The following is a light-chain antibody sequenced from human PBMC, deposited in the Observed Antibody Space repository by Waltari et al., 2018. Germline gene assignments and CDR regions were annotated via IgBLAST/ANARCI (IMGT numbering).Light chain of an antibody. J-gene: IGLJ3*02. CDR3: ALYMGGGIWV. CDR2: KAI. Sequence: QTVVTQEPSLSVSPGGTVTLTCALSPGSISATSYATWYQQTPGQAPRTLVYKAITRSSGVPDRFSGAILENKAALTSTGAQADDECDYYCALYMGGGIWVFGGGTKLTVL. CDR1: PGSISATSY. V-gene: IGLV8-61*01.